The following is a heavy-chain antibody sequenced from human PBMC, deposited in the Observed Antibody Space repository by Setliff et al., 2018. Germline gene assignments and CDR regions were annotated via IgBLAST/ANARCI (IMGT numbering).Heavy chain of an antibody. V-gene: IGHV3-23*01. CDR1: GFTFSSSA. Sequence: GGSLRLSCAASGFTFSSSAMAWVRQAPGKGLEWVSAISSTITSTYYADSVKVRFTISRDNSKNTLYLQMNSLRAEDTAVYDCAKHGAYNDFLTGYNFYYDMDVWGQGTTVTVSS. J-gene: IGHJ6*02. D-gene: IGHD3-9*01. CDR2: ISSTITST. CDR3: AKHGAYNDFLTGYNFYYDMDV.